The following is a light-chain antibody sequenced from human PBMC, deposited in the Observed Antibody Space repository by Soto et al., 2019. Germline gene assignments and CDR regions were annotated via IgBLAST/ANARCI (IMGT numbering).Light chain of an antibody. Sequence: EIVMTQSPATLSVSPGERATLSCRASQSVSSYLAWYQQKPGQAPRLLISGASTRATGIPARFSGSGSGTDFTLTISSLEPEDFAVYYCQQRSNWPPITFGQGTRLEI. CDR3: QQRSNWPPIT. CDR1: QSVSSY. CDR2: GAS. V-gene: IGKV3-11*01. J-gene: IGKJ5*01.